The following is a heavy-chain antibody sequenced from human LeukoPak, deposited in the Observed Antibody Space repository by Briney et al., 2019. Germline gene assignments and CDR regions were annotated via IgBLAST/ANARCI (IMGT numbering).Heavy chain of an antibody. CDR3: AREYSKYPSSWFDP. Sequence: GASLRLSCAASGFTFGSHAMSWVRQTPTKGLEWVSAISGDGGATYYADSVKGRFTISRDNSKNTLSLQMNGLRADDTAVYYCAREYSKYPSSWFDPWGQGTLVTVSS. CDR1: GFTFGSHA. V-gene: IGHV3-23*01. CDR2: ISGDGGAT. D-gene: IGHD4-11*01. J-gene: IGHJ5*02.